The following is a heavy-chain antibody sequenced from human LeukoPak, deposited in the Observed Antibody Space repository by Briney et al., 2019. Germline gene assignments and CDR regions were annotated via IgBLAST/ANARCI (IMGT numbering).Heavy chain of an antibody. Sequence: PSETLSLTCAVYGGSFSGYYWSWIRQPPGKGLEWIGEINHSGSTNYNPSLKSRVTISVDTSKNQFSLKLSSVTAADTAVYYCARHFHRKFMVRGVGYFDYWGQGTLVTVSS. CDR1: GGSFSGYY. D-gene: IGHD3-10*01. V-gene: IGHV4-34*01. CDR2: INHSGST. CDR3: ARHFHRKFMVRGVGYFDY. J-gene: IGHJ4*02.